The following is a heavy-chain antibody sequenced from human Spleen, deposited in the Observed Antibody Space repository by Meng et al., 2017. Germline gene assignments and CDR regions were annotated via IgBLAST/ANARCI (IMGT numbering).Heavy chain of an antibody. J-gene: IGHJ4*02. V-gene: IGHV3-13*03. CDR3: ARAKDFWSGYPAFDY. CDR2: IGTAGDT. CDR1: GFTFSSYD. D-gene: IGHD3-3*01. Sequence: GGSLRLSCAACGFTFSSYDMHWVRQATGKGLEWVSAIGTAGDTYYPGSVKGQFTISRENAKNSLYLQMNSLRAEDTAVYYCARAKDFWSGYPAFDYWGQGTLVTVSS.